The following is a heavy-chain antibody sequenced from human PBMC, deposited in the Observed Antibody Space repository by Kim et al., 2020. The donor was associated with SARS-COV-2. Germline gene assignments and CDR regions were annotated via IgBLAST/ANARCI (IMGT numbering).Heavy chain of an antibody. CDR1: GFTFGDYA. V-gene: IGHV3-49*04. CDR2: IRSKAYGGTT. D-gene: IGHD3-10*01. J-gene: IGHJ6*02. CDR3: TRDITMVRGVIIIDYYYGMDV. Sequence: GGSLRLSCTASGFTFGDYAMSWVRQAPGKGLEWVGFIRSKAYGGTTEYAASVKGRFTISRDDSKSIAYLQMNSLKTEDTAVYYCTRDITMVRGVIIIDYYYGMDVWGQGTTVTVSS.